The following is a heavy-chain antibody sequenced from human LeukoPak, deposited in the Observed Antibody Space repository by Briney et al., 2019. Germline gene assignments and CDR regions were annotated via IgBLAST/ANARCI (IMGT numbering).Heavy chain of an antibody. J-gene: IGHJ5*02. Sequence: SGGSLRLSCAASGFTFSDYYMSWIRQAPGKGLEWVSYISSSGSTIYYADSVKGRFTISRDNAKNSLYLQMNSLRAEDTAVYYCARAPYSSSWYNWFNPWGQGTLVTVSS. CDR1: GFTFSDYY. CDR3: ARAPYSSSWYNWFNP. D-gene: IGHD6-13*01. V-gene: IGHV3-11*01. CDR2: ISSSGSTI.